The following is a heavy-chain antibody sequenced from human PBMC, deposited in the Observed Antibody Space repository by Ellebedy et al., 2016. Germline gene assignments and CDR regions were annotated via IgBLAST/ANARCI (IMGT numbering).Heavy chain of an antibody. J-gene: IGHJ2*01. D-gene: IGHD3-10*01. CDR2: ISYDGSNK. CDR3: AKWVRGFLFDL. CDR1: GFTFSSYG. Sequence: GESLKISCAASGFTFSSYGMHWVRQAPGKGLEWVAVISYDGSNKYYADSVKGRFTISRDNSKNTLYLQMNSLRAEDTAVYYCAKWVRGFLFDLWGRGTLVTVSS. V-gene: IGHV3-30*18.